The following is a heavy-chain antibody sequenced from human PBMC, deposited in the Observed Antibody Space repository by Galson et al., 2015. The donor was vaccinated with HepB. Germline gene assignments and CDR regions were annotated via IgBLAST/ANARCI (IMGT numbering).Heavy chain of an antibody. Sequence: SLRLSCAASTFTFSNYGMHWVRQAPGKGLEWVAVIWYDGSNKYYADSVKGRFTISRDNSKNTLYLQMNSLRAEDTAVYYCAREAVAAAGGGFDYWGQETLVTVSS. V-gene: IGHV3-33*01. CDR3: AREAVAAAGGGFDY. D-gene: IGHD2-15*01. CDR2: IWYDGSNK. J-gene: IGHJ4*02. CDR1: TFTFSNYG.